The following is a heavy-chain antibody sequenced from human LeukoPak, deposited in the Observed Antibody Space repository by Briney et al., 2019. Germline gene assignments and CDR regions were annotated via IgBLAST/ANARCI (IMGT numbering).Heavy chain of an antibody. CDR1: GYTFTGYY. CDR3: ARALKGLRRRIGGTTTFEYYYYMDV. CDR2: INPNSGGT. V-gene: IGHV1-2*02. J-gene: IGHJ6*03. Sequence: ASVKVSCKASGYTFTGYYMHWVRQAPGQGLEWMGWINPNSGGTNYAQKFQGRVTMTRDTSISTAYMELSRLRSDDTAVYYCARALKGLRRRIGGTTTFEYYYYMDVWGKGTTVTISS. D-gene: IGHD1-26*01.